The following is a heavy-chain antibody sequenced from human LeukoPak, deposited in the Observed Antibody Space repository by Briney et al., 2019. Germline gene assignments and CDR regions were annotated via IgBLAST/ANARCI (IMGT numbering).Heavy chain of an antibody. Sequence: ASVTVSCRTSRSTFTDYYMHWVRQAPGQGLEWVGRINPNSGGTNYAQNFQGRVTMTRDTSITTAYMELSRLRSDDTAVYYCARGLPTASYYYMDVWGKGTTVTVSS. V-gene: IGHV1-2*06. CDR1: RSTFTDYY. J-gene: IGHJ6*03. CDR2: INPNSGGT. D-gene: IGHD2-2*01. CDR3: ARGLPTASYYYMDV.